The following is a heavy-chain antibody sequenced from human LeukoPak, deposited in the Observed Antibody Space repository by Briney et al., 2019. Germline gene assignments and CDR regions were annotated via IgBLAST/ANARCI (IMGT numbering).Heavy chain of an antibody. Sequence: SETLSLTSTVSGGSISSYYWSWIRQPPREGLEWIGDIYYSGSTNYNPSLKSRVTISVVTSKNESSMKLSSVTAADTAVYYWARGDCSGGSCENFDYGGQGTLVTVSS. J-gene: IGHJ4*02. CDR3: ARGDCSGGSCENFDY. V-gene: IGHV4-59*01. CDR1: GGSISSYY. D-gene: IGHD2-15*01. CDR2: IYYSGST.